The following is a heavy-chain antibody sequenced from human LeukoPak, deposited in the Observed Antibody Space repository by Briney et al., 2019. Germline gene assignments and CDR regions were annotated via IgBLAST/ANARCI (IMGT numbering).Heavy chain of an antibody. CDR2: VVYSGST. D-gene: IGHD5-24*01. CDR3: AGRRDGYNFNWFDP. V-gene: IGHV4-59*08. Sequence: SETLSLTCTVSGGSISSHYWSWIRQPPGKGLEWIGHVVYSGSTSYNPSLRSRVTISVDTSKNQFSLKLSSVTAADTAVYYCAGRRDGYNFNWFDPWGQGNLVTVSS. J-gene: IGHJ5*02. CDR1: GGSISSHY.